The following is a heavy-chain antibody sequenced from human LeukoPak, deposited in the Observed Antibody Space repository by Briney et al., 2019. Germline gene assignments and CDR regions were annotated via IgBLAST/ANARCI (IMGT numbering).Heavy chain of an antibody. V-gene: IGHV3-23*01. CDR2: IRSSSGGT. Sequence: PGGSLRLSCAASGFTFSNYGMSWVRQAPGRGLEWVSAIRSSSGGTYYADSVKGRFTISRDNSKNTLYLQMNSLRAEDTAVYYCAKVVSGTFDIWGQGTMVTVSS. CDR3: AKVVSGTFDI. J-gene: IGHJ3*02. CDR1: GFTFSNYG. D-gene: IGHD3-10*01.